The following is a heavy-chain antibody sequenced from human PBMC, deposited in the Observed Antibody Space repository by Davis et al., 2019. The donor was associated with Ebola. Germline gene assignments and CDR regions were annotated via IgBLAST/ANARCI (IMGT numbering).Heavy chain of an antibody. CDR2: INAGNGNT. V-gene: IGHV1-3*01. J-gene: IGHJ4*02. Sequence: ASVKVSCKASGGTFSSYTISWVRQALGQRLEWMGWINAGNGNTKYSQKFQGRVTITRDTSATTAYMELSSLRSEDTAVYYCARVRLEISSGLGYWGQGTLVTVSS. CDR3: ARVRLEISSGLGY. CDR1: GGTFSSYT. D-gene: IGHD3-22*01.